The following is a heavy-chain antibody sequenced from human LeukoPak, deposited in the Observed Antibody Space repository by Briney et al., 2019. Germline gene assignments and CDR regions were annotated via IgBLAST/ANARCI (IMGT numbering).Heavy chain of an antibody. CDR1: GFTFSNAW. CDR2: IKSKTDGGTT. V-gene: IGHV3-15*01. D-gene: IGHD3-10*01. J-gene: IGHJ4*02. CDR3: TTQRSRITMVRGVIRSYH. Sequence: GGSPRLSCAASGFTFSNAWMSWVRQGPGKGLEWVGRIKSKTDGGTTDYAAPVKGRFTISRDDSKNTLYLQMNSLKTEDTAVYYCTTQRSRITMVRGVIRSYHWGQGTLVTVSS.